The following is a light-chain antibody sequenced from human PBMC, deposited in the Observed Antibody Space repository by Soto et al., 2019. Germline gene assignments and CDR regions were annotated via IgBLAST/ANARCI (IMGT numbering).Light chain of an antibody. CDR2: DVS. Sequence: QSALTQPASVSGSPGQSITFSCTGTSSDVGSYNFVSWYQQHPGKAPKLMIYDVSNRPSGVSNRFSGSKSGNTASLTISGLQAEDEADYYCSSYTGRTPPVVFGGGTKLTVL. V-gene: IGLV2-14*01. CDR1: SSDVGSYNF. J-gene: IGLJ2*01. CDR3: SSYTGRTPPVV.